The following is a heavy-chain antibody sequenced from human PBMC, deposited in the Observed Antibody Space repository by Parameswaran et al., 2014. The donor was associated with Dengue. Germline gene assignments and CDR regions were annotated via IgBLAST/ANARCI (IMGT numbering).Heavy chain of an antibody. Sequence: KGLVWVSRINSDGSSTSYADSVKGRFTISRDNAKNTLYLQMNSLRAEDTAVYYCARESYYYNAFDIWGQGTMVTVSS. V-gene: IGHV3-74*01. J-gene: IGHJ3*02. CDR3: ARESYYYNAFDI. CDR2: INSDGSST. D-gene: IGHD3-22*01.